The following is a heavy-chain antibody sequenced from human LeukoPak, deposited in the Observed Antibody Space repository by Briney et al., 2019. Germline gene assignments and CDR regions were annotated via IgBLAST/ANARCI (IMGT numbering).Heavy chain of an antibody. CDR1: GYTFTGYY. J-gene: IGHJ5*02. D-gene: IGHD2-15*01. CDR2: INPNRGGT. CDR3: ARSTVGYCSGGSCYSGDNWFDP. V-gene: IGHV1-2*06. Sequence: ASVKVSCKASGYTFTGYYMYWVREAPGQGLEWMGRINPNRGGTNYAQKCQGQVTMTRDTSISADYMELSRLRSDDTAVYYCARSTVGYCSGGSCYSGDNWFDPWGNGALVTVSS.